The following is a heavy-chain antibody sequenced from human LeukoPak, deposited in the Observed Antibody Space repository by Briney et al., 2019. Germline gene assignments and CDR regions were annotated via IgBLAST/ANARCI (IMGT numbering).Heavy chain of an antibody. CDR3: ATISGYSYGFRAFDF. CDR1: GFTVSSNY. Sequence: GGSLRLSCAASGFTVSSNYVSWVRQAPGKGLEWVSVIYSGGSTYYADSVKGRFTISRDNSKNTLFLQMSGLRAEDTAVYYCATISGYSYGFRAFDFWGQGTMVTVSS. CDR2: IYSGGST. V-gene: IGHV3-53*01. D-gene: IGHD5-18*01. J-gene: IGHJ3*01.